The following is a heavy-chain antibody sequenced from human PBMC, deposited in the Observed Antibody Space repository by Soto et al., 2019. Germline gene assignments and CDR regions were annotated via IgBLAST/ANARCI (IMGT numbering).Heavy chain of an antibody. CDR1: GFTFSSYG. V-gene: IGHV3-33*01. CDR3: ARDDVAVAGMVDY. Sequence: VQLVESGGGVVQPGRSLRLSCAASGFTFSSYGMHWVRQAPGKGLEWVAVIWYDGSNKYYADSVKGRFTISRDNSKNTLYLQMNSLRAEDTAVYYCARDDVAVAGMVDYWGQGTLVTVSS. J-gene: IGHJ4*02. D-gene: IGHD6-19*01. CDR2: IWYDGSNK.